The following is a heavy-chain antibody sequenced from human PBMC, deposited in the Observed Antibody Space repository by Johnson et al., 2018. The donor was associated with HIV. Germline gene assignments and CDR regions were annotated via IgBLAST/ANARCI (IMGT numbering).Heavy chain of an antibody. Sequence: VQLVESGGGVVQPGGSLTLSCAASGFSFSSYGIHWVRQAPGKGLEWVTFIQYDGSSKYSADSVKGRFIISRDISKKTVFLQMNSLRPEDTAVYYCASQMIALDAFDIWGQGTMVTVSS. D-gene: IGHD3-22*01. CDR3: ASQMIALDAFDI. J-gene: IGHJ3*02. CDR2: IQYDGSSK. CDR1: GFSFSSYG. V-gene: IGHV3-30*02.